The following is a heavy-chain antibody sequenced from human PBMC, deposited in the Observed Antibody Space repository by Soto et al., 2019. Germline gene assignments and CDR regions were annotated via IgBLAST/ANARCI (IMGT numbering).Heavy chain of an antibody. Sequence: QVQLVQSGAEVKKPGASVKVSCKASGYNFSTYGISWVRQAPGQGLEWMGWISVYNGNTNYAQSLQGRVTMTTDTSTSTAYMELRSLRADDTAVYYCARDPQLERRREFDYWGQGTLVTVSS. J-gene: IGHJ4*02. CDR1: GYNFSTYG. V-gene: IGHV1-18*01. D-gene: IGHD1-1*01. CDR2: ISVYNGNT. CDR3: ARDPQLERRREFDY.